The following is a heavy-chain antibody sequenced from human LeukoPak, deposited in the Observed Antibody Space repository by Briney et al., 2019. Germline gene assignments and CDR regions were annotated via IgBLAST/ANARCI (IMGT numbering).Heavy chain of an antibody. J-gene: IGHJ5*02. CDR3: AREDVNWFDP. CDR2: IYYSGST. CDR1: GGSISSYY. V-gene: IGHV4-59*01. Sequence: AETLSLTCTVSGGSISSYYWSWIRQPPGKGLEWIGYIYYSGSTNYNPSLKRRVTISVDTSKNQFSLKLSSVTAADTAVYYCAREDVNWFDPWGQGTLVTVSS.